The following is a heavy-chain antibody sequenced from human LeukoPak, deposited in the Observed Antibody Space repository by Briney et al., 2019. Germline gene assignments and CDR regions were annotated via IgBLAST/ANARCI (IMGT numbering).Heavy chain of an antibody. Sequence: SVKVSCKASGGIFSSYAISWVRQAPGQGLEWMGRIIPILGIANYAQKFQGRVTITADKSTSTAYTELSSLRSEDTAVYYCARDKAVAGTPYFDYWGQGTLVTVSS. CDR1: GGIFSSYA. V-gene: IGHV1-69*04. CDR2: IIPILGIA. CDR3: ARDKAVAGTPYFDY. D-gene: IGHD6-19*01. J-gene: IGHJ4*02.